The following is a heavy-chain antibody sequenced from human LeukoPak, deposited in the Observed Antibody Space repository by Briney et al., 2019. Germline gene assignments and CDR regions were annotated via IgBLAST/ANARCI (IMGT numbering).Heavy chain of an antibody. V-gene: IGHV4-4*07. CDR2: IYTSGST. J-gene: IGHJ3*02. Sequence: PSETLSLTCTVSGGSISSYYWSSIRQPAGKGLEWIGRIYTSGSTNYNPSLKSRVTMSVDTSKNQFSLKLSSVTAADTAVYYCASSPPVSRDAFDIWGQGTMVTVSS. CDR3: ASSPPVSRDAFDI. CDR1: GGSISSYY.